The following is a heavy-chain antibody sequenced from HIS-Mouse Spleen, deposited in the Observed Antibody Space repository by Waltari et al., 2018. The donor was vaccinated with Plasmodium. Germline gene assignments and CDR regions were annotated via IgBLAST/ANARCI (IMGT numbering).Heavy chain of an antibody. Sequence: QLQLQESGTGLVKPSETLSLTCTVSGGSISSSSYYWGWIRQPPGKGLEWIGSIYYSGSTYYNPSLKSRVTISVDTSKNQFSLKLSSVTAADTAVYYCARRGGSYYYFDYWGQGTLVTVSS. J-gene: IGHJ4*02. D-gene: IGHD1-26*01. CDR3: ARRGGSYYYFDY. V-gene: IGHV4-39*01. CDR1: GGSISSSSYY. CDR2: IYYSGST.